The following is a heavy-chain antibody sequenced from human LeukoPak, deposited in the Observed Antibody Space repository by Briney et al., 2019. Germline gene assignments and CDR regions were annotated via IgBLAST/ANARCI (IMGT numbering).Heavy chain of an antibody. J-gene: IGHJ5*02. CDR1: GCTFITYY. CDR3: ARPGLGYSYGYPYH. D-gene: IGHD5-18*01. V-gene: IGHV1-46*01. CDR2: INPNSRST. Sequence: ASVKVSCKASGCTFITYYMHWVRQAPGQGLEWIGIINPNSRSTLYAQKFQGRVTMTSDTSTSTVYMELSSLRSEDTAVYYCARPGLGYSYGYPYHWGQGTLVTVSS.